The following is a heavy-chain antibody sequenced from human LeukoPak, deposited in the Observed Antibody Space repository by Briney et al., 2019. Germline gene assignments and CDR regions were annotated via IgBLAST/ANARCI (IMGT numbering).Heavy chain of an antibody. CDR3: ARVGIAARNLFYYYYGMDV. D-gene: IGHD6-6*01. CDR1: GYTFTGYY. Sequence: ASVNVSCKASGYTFTGYYMHWVRQAPGQGLEWMGWINPNSGGTNYAQKFQGRVTMTRDTSISTAYMELSRLRSDDTAVYYCARVGIAARNLFYYYYGMDVWGQGTTVTVSS. CDR2: INPNSGGT. V-gene: IGHV1-2*02. J-gene: IGHJ6*02.